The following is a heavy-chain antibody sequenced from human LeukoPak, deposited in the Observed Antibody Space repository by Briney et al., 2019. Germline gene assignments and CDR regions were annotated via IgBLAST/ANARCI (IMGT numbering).Heavy chain of an antibody. CDR1: GFTFSGSA. J-gene: IGHJ4*02. Sequence: GGSLRLSCAASGFTFSGSAMHWVRQASGKGLEWVGRIRSKANSYATAYAASVKGRFTISRDDSKNTAYLQMNSLKTEDTAVYYCTRHAVYGGNQGDYWGQGTLVTVSS. V-gene: IGHV3-73*01. D-gene: IGHD4-23*01. CDR3: TRHAVYGGNQGDY. CDR2: IRSKANSYAT.